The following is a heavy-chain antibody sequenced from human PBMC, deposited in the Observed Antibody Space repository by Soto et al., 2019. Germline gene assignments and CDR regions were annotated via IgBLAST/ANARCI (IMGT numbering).Heavy chain of an antibody. CDR3: ARKSLQTGAFDI. CDR1: GFSLSNARMG. J-gene: IGHJ3*02. V-gene: IGHV2-26*01. CDR2: IFSNDEK. Sequence: QVTLKESGPVLVKPTETLTLTCTVSGFSLSNARMGVSWIRQPPGKALEWLAHIFSNDEKSYSTSLKSSLTISKDTSKSQVVLTMTNMDPVDTATYYCARKSLQTGAFDIWGQGRMVTVSS.